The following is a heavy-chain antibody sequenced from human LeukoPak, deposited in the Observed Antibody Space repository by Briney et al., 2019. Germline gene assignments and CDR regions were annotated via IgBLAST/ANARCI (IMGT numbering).Heavy chain of an antibody. CDR3: ARRRAATTYYYYYYMDV. V-gene: IGHV4-39*01. D-gene: IGHD2-15*01. CDR2: IYYSGST. CDR1: GGSISSSSYY. Sequence: KPSKTLSLTCTVSGGSISSSSYYWGWIRQPPGKGLEWIGSIYYSGSTYYNPSLKSRVTISVDTSKNQFSLKLSSVAAADTAVYYCARRRAATTYYYYYYMDVWGKGTTVTVSS. J-gene: IGHJ6*03.